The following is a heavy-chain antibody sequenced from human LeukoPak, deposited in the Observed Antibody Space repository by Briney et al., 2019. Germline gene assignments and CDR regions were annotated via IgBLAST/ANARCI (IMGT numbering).Heavy chain of an antibody. D-gene: IGHD3-10*01. CDR3: VGESHYYYYYMDV. Sequence: SETLSLTCAVYGGSFSGYYWSWIRQPPGKGLEWIGEINHSGSTNYNPSLKSRVTISVDTSKNQFSLKLSSVTAADTAVYYCVGESHYYYYYMDVWGKGTTVTISS. J-gene: IGHJ6*03. CDR2: INHSGST. V-gene: IGHV4-34*01. CDR1: GGSFSGYY.